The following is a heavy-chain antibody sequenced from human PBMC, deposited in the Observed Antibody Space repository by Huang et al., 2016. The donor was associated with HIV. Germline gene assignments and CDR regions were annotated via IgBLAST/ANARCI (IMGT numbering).Heavy chain of an antibody. CDR3: AKRGGAWGSPYAFDL. Sequence: QVQLVQSGAEVRKPGSSVKVSCRASGGSFNNFGINWVRQDPGQGLEWMGGIIPRFGTRNDAQRFQGRVTITADETTGVVYMELSSLRSDDTAVYFCAKRGGAWGSPYAFDLWGPGTVVTVSS. CDR2: IIPRFGTR. D-gene: IGHD3-16*01. CDR1: GGSFNNFG. V-gene: IGHV1-69*13. J-gene: IGHJ3*01.